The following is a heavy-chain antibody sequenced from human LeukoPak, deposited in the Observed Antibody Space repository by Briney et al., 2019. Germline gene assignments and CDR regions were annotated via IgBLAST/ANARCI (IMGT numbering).Heavy chain of an antibody. CDR2: IYYSGST. Sequence: PSETLSLTCTVSGVSITTYYWSWIRQPPGKGLEWIGYIYYSGSTNYNPSLKSRVTISVDTSKNQFSLKLSSVTAADTAVYYCARDRYYYDSSGYNYYYYMDVWGKGTTVTISS. D-gene: IGHD3-22*01. CDR1: GVSITTYY. J-gene: IGHJ6*03. CDR3: ARDRYYYDSSGYNYYYYMDV. V-gene: IGHV4-59*13.